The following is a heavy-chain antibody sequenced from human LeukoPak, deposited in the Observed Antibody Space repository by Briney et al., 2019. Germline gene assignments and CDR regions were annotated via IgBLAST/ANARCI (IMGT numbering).Heavy chain of an antibody. CDR3: ARVGTYYYDSSGYPEYYYGMDV. J-gene: IGHJ6*02. D-gene: IGHD3-22*01. Sequence: SETLSLTCIVSGGSISSINSNNYHWGWIRQPPGKGLEWIGSIYYSGSTNYNPSLKSRVTISVDTSKNQFSLKLSSVTAADTAVYYCARVGTYYYDSSGYPEYYYGMDVWGQGTTVTVSS. V-gene: IGHV4-39*07. CDR2: IYYSGST. CDR1: GGSISSINSNNYH.